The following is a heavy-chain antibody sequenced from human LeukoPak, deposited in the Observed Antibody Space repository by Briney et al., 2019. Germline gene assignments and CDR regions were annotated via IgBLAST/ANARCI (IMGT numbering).Heavy chain of an antibody. J-gene: IGHJ4*02. Sequence: SETLSLTCSVSSGSITGYYRSWIRQPPGEGLEWIGTIYYSGGTNYNPSLKSRVTISVGTSKSQFSLKLNSVTAADTAVYYCARGGGLSYYFDYWGQGILVTVSS. CDR2: IYYSGGT. CDR3: ARGGGLSYYFDY. V-gene: IGHV4-59*01. D-gene: IGHD2-15*01. CDR1: SGSITGYY.